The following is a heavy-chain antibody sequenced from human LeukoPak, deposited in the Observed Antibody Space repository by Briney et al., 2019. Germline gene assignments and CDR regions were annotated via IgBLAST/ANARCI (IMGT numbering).Heavy chain of an antibody. J-gene: IGHJ4*02. V-gene: IGHV3-30*03. D-gene: IGHD1-14*01. CDR1: GFTFSGYD. Sequence: GGSLRLSCAASGFTFSGYDMHWVRQAPGKGLEWVAIISYDGGNKYYADSVKGRFTISRDNSKNTLFLQMNSLRAEDTAVYFCARSYQRYYFDYWGQGTLVTVSS. CDR3: ARSYQRYYFDY. CDR2: ISYDGGNK.